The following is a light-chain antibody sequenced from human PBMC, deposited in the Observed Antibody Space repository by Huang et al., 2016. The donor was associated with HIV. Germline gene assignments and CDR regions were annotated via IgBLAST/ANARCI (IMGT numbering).Light chain of an antibody. CDR3: QQSYFTPLT. J-gene: IGKJ4*01. Sequence: DIQMTQSPSSLSASVGDRVTITCLASQTITTYLSWYQQKPGKAPKLLIYGASRLHSGVPSRFSGSGSGTDFTLTISSLQPEDFATYYCQQSYFTPLTFGGGTRLEIK. CDR2: GAS. V-gene: IGKV1-39*01. CDR1: QTITTY.